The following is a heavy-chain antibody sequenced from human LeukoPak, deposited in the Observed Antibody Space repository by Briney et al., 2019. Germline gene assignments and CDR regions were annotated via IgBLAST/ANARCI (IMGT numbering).Heavy chain of an antibody. CDR2: IYYSGST. V-gene: IGHV4-39*07. CDR3: ARGGYRSGWYFPIDY. J-gene: IGHJ4*02. Sequence: SETLSLTCTVSGGSISSYSYYWGWIRQPPGKGLEWIGSIYYSGSTYYSPSLKSRVTISVDTSKNQFSLKLSSVTAADTAVYYCARGGYRSGWYFPIDYWGQRTLVTVSS. CDR1: GGSISSYSYY. D-gene: IGHD6-19*01.